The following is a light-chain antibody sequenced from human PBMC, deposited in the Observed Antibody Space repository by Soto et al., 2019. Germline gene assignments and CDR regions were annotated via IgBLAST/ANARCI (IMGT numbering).Light chain of an antibody. Sequence: QSVLAQPPSVSAAPGQKVTIACSGSSSNIGGNSVSWYQQLPGTAPKLLIYDDNKRPSGIPDRFSGSKTGTSATLGITGFQTGDEADYYCGSWDSSLSAYVFGTGTKVT. CDR2: DDN. CDR3: GSWDSSLSAYV. V-gene: IGLV1-51*01. CDR1: SSNIGGNS. J-gene: IGLJ1*01.